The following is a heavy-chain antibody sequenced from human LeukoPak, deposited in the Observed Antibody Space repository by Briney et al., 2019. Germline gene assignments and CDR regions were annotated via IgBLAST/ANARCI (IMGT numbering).Heavy chain of an antibody. J-gene: IGHJ6*03. CDR3: ARAWGLYYYDSSGYPPDYYYYYMDV. CDR1: GGSFSGYY. CDR2: INHSGST. Sequence: PSETLSLTCAVYGGSFSGYYWSWIRQPPGKGLEWIGEINHSGSTNYNPSLKSRVTISVDTSKNQFSLKLSSVTAADTAVYYCARAWGLYYYDSSGYPPDYYYYYMDVWGKGTTVTISS. D-gene: IGHD3-22*01. V-gene: IGHV4-34*01.